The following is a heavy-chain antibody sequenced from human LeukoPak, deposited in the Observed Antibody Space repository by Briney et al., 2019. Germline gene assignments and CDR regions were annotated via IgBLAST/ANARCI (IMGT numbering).Heavy chain of an antibody. V-gene: IGHV3-48*03. D-gene: IGHD6-25*01. CDR1: GFTFSSFE. J-gene: IGHJ6*02. Sequence: GGSLRLSCAASGFTFSSFEINWVRQAPGRGLEWVSYISRSSSTIYYADSVKGRFTISRDNAKNSLYLQMNSLTSEDTAVYYCARHLRGESSDNYYYYGMDVWGQGTAVIVSS. CDR2: ISRSSSTI. CDR3: ARHLRGESSDNYYYYGMDV.